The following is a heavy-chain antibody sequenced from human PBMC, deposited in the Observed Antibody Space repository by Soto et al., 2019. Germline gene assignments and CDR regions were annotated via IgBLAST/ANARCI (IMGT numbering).Heavy chain of an antibody. J-gene: IGHJ4*02. V-gene: IGHV1-18*01. CDR2: ISAYNGNT. Sequence: ASVKVSCKASGYTFTSYGISWVRQAPGQGLEWMGWISAYNGNTNYAQKLQGRVTMTTDTSTSTAYMELRSLRSDDTAVYYCARTLDIAVAGTNFDNWGQGTLVTVSS. CDR1: GYTFTSYG. D-gene: IGHD6-19*01. CDR3: ARTLDIAVAGTNFDN.